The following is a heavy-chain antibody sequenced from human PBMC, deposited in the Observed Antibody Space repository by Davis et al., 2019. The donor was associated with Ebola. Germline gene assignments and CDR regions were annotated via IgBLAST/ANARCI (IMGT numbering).Heavy chain of an antibody. Sequence: AASVKVSCKASGYTFTSYALNWVRQAPGQGPEWMGWINTNTGHPTYAQGLTGRFVFSLDTSVSTAYMQISSLKSEDTAVYYCARGGVWSDYWGQGTLVTVSS. CDR3: ARGGVWSDY. CDR2: INTNTGHP. D-gene: IGHD6-13*01. CDR1: GYTFTSYA. V-gene: IGHV7-4-1*02. J-gene: IGHJ4*02.